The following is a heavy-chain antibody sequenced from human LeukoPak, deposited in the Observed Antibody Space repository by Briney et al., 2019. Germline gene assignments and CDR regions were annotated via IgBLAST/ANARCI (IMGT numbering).Heavy chain of an antibody. CDR1: GYTLTELS. J-gene: IGHJ6*02. D-gene: IGHD3-3*01. V-gene: IGHV1-24*01. CDR3: ARFLGGSYGMDV. CDR2: FDPEDGET. Sequence: ASVKVSCKVSGYTLTELSMHWVRQAPGKGLEWMGGFDPEDGETIYAQKFQGRVTMTEDTSTDTAYMELSSLRSEDTAVYYCARFLGGSYGMDVWGQGTTVTVSS.